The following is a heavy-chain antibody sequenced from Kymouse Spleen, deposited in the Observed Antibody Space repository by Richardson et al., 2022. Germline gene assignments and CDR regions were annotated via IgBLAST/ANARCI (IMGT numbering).Heavy chain of an antibody. J-gene: IGHJ4*02. CDR2: INHSGST. Sequence: QVQLQQWGAGLLKPSETLSLTCAVYGGSFSGYYWSWIRQPPGKGLEWIGEINHSGSTNYNPSLKSRVTISVDTSKNQFSLKLSSVTAADTAVYYCARKWGSGSFDYWGQGTLVTVSS. CDR3: ARKWGSGSFDY. CDR1: GGSFSGYY. V-gene: IGHV4-34*01. D-gene: IGHD3-10*01.